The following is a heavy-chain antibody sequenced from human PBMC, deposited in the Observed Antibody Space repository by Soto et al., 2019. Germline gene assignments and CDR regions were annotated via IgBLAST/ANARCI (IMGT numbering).Heavy chain of an antibody. V-gene: IGHV3-30*18. CDR1: GFTFSSYG. J-gene: IGHJ5*02. CDR2: ISYDGSNK. Sequence: GGSLRLSCAASGFTFSSYGMHWVRQAPGKGLEWVAVISYDGSNKYYADSVKGRFTISRDNSKNTLYLQMNSLRAEDTAVYYCAKGGSSGYDFSWFDPWGQGTLVTVSS. CDR3: AKGGSSGYDFSWFDP. D-gene: IGHD5-12*01.